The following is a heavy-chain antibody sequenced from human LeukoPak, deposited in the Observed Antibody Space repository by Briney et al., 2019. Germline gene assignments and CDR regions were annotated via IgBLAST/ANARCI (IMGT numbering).Heavy chain of an antibody. D-gene: IGHD3-10*02. Sequence: GASVKVSCKAAGYTFTGHDMHWVRQAPGQGLEWMGWINPNSGATDYVQKFQGRVTMTRDTSISTAYMELIRLKSDDTAVYSCTLFNHWGQGTLVTVSS. CDR3: TLFNH. V-gene: IGHV1-2*02. CDR1: GYTFTGHD. J-gene: IGHJ4*02. CDR2: INPNSGAT.